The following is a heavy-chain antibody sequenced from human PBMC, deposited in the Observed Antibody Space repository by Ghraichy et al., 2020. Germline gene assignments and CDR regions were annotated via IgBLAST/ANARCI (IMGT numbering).Heavy chain of an antibody. CDR1: GYTFTSYG. CDR3: ARSRYNWNDFPLVIDY. V-gene: IGHV1-18*01. CDR2: ISAYNGNT. D-gene: IGHD1-20*01. Sequence: ASVKVSCKASGYTFTSYGISWVRQAPGQGLEWMGWISAYNGNTNYAQKLQGRVTMTTDTSTSTAYMELRSLRSDDTAVYYCARSRYNWNDFPLVIDYWGQGTLVTVSS. J-gene: IGHJ4*02.